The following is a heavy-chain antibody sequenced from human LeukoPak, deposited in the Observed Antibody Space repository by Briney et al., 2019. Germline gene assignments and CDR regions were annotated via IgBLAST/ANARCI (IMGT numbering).Heavy chain of an antibody. CDR1: GGSISDFY. CDR3: ARVTDSLDY. D-gene: IGHD4-11*01. J-gene: IGHJ4*02. Sequence: SETLSLTCIVSGGSISDFYWSWVRQSAGKGLEYIGRIYSSGSTNYNPSLKSRVAMSVDTSKSQFSLNLRSLTAADTAVYYCARVTDSLDYWGQGTLVTVSS. V-gene: IGHV4-4*07. CDR2: IYSSGST.